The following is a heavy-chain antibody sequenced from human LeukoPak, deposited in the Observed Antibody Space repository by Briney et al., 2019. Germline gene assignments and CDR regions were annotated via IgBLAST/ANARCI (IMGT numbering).Heavy chain of an antibody. CDR2: ISGSGSGGST. Sequence: GGSLRLSCAASGFTFDDYGMSWVRQAPGKGLEWVSNISGSGSGGSTYYADSVKGRFTISRDNSENTLYLQMNSLRAEDTAVYYCAKSGYNRFDYWGQGTLVTVSS. CDR1: GFTFDDYG. J-gene: IGHJ4*02. CDR3: AKSGYNRFDY. D-gene: IGHD5-24*01. V-gene: IGHV3-23*01.